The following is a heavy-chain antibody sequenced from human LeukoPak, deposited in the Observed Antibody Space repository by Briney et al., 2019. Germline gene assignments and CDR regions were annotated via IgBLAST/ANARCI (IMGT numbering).Heavy chain of an antibody. J-gene: IGHJ3*02. CDR1: GYTFTDYY. CDR3: ARGGVYYDFWSGYHDAFDI. D-gene: IGHD3-3*01. Sequence: ASVKVSCNASGYTFTDYYMHWVRQAPGQGLEWMGWINPNIGGTNYAQKFQGRVTITRNTSISTAYMELSSLRSEDTAVYYCARGGVYYDFWSGYHDAFDIWGQGTMVTVSS. V-gene: IGHV1-2*02. CDR2: INPNIGGT.